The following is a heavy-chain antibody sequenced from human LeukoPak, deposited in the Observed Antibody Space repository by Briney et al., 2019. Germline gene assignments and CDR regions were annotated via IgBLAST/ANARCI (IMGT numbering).Heavy chain of an antibody. CDR1: GFTFRSHG. CDR2: ISDDGSSK. D-gene: IGHD2-2*03. Sequence: GGSLRLSCAASGFTFRSHGMHWVRQAPGKGLEWVAVISDDGSSKFYADSVKGRFTIFRDNSKNTLFLQINSLRPEDTAVYYCARVDDLDAFDMWGQGTLVTVSS. J-gene: IGHJ3*02. CDR3: ARVDDLDAFDM. V-gene: IGHV3-30*19.